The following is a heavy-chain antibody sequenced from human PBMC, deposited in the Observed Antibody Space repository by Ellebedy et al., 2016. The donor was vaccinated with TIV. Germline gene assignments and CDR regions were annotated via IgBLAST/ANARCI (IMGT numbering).Heavy chain of an antibody. J-gene: IGHJ4*02. CDR2: FYYSGST. V-gene: IGHV4-59*01. CDR3: ARGMEESPYSSRWYYFDY. Sequence: MPGGSLRLSCTVSGGSISSYYWNRIRQPPGKGLEWIGYFYYSGSTNYNPSLKSRVTISVDTSKNQFSLKLSSVTAADTAVYYCARGMEESPYSSRWYYFDYWGQGTLVTVSS. D-gene: IGHD6-13*01. CDR1: GGSISSYY.